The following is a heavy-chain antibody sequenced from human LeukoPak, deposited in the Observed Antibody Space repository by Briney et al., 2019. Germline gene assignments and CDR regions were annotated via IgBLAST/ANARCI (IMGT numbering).Heavy chain of an antibody. V-gene: IGHV4-31*03. D-gene: IGHD2-15*01. Sequence: PSETLSLTCTVSGGSISSGGYYWSWIRQHPGKGLEWIGYIYYSGSTYYNPSLKSRVTISVDTSKNQFSLKLSSVTAADTAVYYCARAVVVAATVKWFEPWGQGTLVTVSS. CDR1: GGSISSGGYY. CDR2: IYYSGST. CDR3: ARAVVVAATVKWFEP. J-gene: IGHJ5*02.